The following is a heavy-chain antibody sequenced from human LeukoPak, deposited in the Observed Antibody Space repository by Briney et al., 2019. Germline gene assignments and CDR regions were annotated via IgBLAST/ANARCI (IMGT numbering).Heavy chain of an antibody. Sequence: GGSLRLSCAASGFTFSSYAMSWVRQAPGKGLEWVSAIRGSGDSTYYAGSAKGRFTISRDNSKNTLYLQMNSLRAEDTAMYFCAKGRSSGWVYYFDYWGQGTLVTVSS. V-gene: IGHV3-23*01. J-gene: IGHJ4*02. CDR3: AKGRSSGWVYYFDY. CDR2: IRGSGDST. D-gene: IGHD6-19*01. CDR1: GFTFSSYA.